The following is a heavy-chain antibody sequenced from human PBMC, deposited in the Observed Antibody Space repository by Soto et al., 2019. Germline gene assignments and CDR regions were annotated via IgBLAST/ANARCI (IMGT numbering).Heavy chain of an antibody. CDR1: GYSFTTYW. CDR3: TTVITTWLFSPGTLPANYYYYMDV. D-gene: IGHD3-22*01. V-gene: IGHV5-51*01. Sequence: GESLKISCKASGYSFTTYWIGWVRQMPGKGLEWMGIIYPGDSDTRYSPSFQGQVTISADKSISTVYLQWSSLKASDTAMYYCTTVITTWLFSPGTLPANYYYYMDVWGKGTTVTVSS. CDR2: IYPGDSDT. J-gene: IGHJ6*03.